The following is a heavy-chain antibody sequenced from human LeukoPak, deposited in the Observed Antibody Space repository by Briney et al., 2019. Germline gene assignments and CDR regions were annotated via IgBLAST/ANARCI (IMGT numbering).Heavy chain of an antibody. Sequence: ASVKVSCKASGYTFTGYYMHWVRQAPGQGLEWMGWINPNSGGTNYAQKFQGRVTMTRDTSISTAYMELSRLRSDDTAVYYCALEPSLLRYFDWLPGRHYNWFDPWGQGTLVTVSS. J-gene: IGHJ5*02. CDR1: GYTFTGYY. CDR3: ALEPSLLRYFDWLPGRHYNWFDP. D-gene: IGHD3-9*01. CDR2: INPNSGGT. V-gene: IGHV1-2*02.